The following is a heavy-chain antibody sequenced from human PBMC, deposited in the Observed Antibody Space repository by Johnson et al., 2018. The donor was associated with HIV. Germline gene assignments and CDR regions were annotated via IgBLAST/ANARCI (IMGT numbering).Heavy chain of an antibody. Sequence: QVQLVESGGGVVQPGRSLRLSCAASGFTFSSYGMHWVRQAPGKGLEWVAVLFSGGDTYYADSVRGRFTISRDNSKNSLYLQMKRLRAEDTAVYYCARDLGYYYGSGSYYRDAFDIWGQGTMVTVSS. J-gene: IGHJ3*02. V-gene: IGHV3-NL1*01. CDR1: GFTFSSYG. CDR2: LFSGGDT. CDR3: ARDLGYYYGSGSYYRDAFDI. D-gene: IGHD3-10*01.